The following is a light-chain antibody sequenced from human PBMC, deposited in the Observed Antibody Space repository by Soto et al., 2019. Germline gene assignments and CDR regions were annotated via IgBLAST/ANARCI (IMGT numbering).Light chain of an antibody. Sequence: IVLKYPPGTLYLSRGERAILPCRASQSVTNNQFAWFRQKPGQAPRLLIWGVSNRATGIPDRFSGSGSGTDFTLTSSRLEPEDFAVYYCQQYCSSGTFGQGTKVDIK. CDR3: QQYCSSGT. CDR1: QSVTNNQ. J-gene: IGKJ1*01. CDR2: GVS. V-gene: IGKV3-20*01.